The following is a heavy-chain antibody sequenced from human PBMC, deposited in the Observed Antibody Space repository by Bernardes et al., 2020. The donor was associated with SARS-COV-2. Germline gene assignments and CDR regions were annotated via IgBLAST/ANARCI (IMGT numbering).Heavy chain of an antibody. Sequence: GGSLRLSCAASGFTFDDYTMHWVRQAPGKGLEWVSLISWDGGSTYYADSVKGRFTISRDNSKNSLYLQMNSLRTEDTALYYCAKDGSGYPDYWGQGTLVTVSS. CDR1: GFTFDDYT. J-gene: IGHJ4*02. CDR2: ISWDGGST. CDR3: AKDGSGYPDY. D-gene: IGHD3-3*01. V-gene: IGHV3-43*01.